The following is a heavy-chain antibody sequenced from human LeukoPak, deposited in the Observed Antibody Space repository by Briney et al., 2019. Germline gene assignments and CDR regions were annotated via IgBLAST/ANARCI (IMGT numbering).Heavy chain of an antibody. J-gene: IGHJ4*02. CDR3: ARDRKGGYSSSGRFDY. CDR2: ISSSSSTV. D-gene: IGHD6-13*01. Sequence: PGGSLRLSCAASGFTFSSYSMNWVRQAPGKGLEWVSYISSSSSTVYYADSVKGRFTISRDNAKNSLYLQMNSLRDEDTAVYYCARDRKGGYSSSGRFDYWGQGTLVTVSS. CDR1: GFTFSSYS. V-gene: IGHV3-48*02.